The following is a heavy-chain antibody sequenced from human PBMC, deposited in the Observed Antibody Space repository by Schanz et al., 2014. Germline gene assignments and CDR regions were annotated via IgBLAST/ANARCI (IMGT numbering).Heavy chain of an antibody. J-gene: IGHJ4*02. Sequence: QVQLVESGGGVVQPGRSLRLSCVASGFTFSSYDVFWVRQAPGKGLEWVAILWHDGSKKYYADSVKGRFTVSRDNSKNSLYLQLNSLRAEDTAVYYCARLDPYCRSGTCSRAFVFWGQGTLVTVSS. V-gene: IGHV3-33*01. D-gene: IGHD2-15*01. CDR2: LWHDGSKK. CDR1: GFTFSSYD. CDR3: ARLDPYCRSGTCSRAFVF.